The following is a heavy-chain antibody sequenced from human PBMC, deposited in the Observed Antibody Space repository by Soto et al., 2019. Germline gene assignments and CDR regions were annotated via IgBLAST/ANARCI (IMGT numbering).Heavy chain of an antibody. Sequence: ASVRVSCKVSGYSLTELSMHWVRQAPGKGLEWMGGFDPEDGEAIYAQKFQGRVTMTEDTSTDTAYMELSSLRSEDTAVYYCGTDPTRFLTELDYWGQGTLVTVSS. V-gene: IGHV1-24*01. CDR2: FDPEDGEA. CDR1: GYSLTELS. D-gene: IGHD3-9*01. J-gene: IGHJ4*02. CDR3: GTDPTRFLTELDY.